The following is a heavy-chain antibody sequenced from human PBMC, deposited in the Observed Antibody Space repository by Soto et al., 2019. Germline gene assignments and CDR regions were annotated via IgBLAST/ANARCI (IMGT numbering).Heavy chain of an antibody. CDR3: ASECSSTSCAGYDYYGMDV. J-gene: IGHJ6*02. D-gene: IGHD2-2*01. Sequence: SVKVSCKASGGTFSSYAISWVRQAPGQGLECMGGIIPIFGTANYAQKFQGRVTITADKSTSTAYMELSSLRSEDTAVYYCASECSSTSCAGYDYYGMDVWGQGTTVTVSS. CDR1: GGTFSSYA. V-gene: IGHV1-69*06. CDR2: IIPIFGTA.